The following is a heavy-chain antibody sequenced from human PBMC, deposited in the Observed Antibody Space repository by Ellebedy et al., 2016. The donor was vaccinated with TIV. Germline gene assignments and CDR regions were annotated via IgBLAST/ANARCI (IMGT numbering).Heavy chain of an antibody. V-gene: IGHV1-18*01. J-gene: IGHJ4*02. CDR3: ARGIASFDY. D-gene: IGHD6-13*01. CDR1: GYTFTSYV. Sequence: ASVKVSCKTSGYTFTSYVITWVRQAPGQGLEWMGWISPYNGETNYAQQLQGRVTITADTSTSTAYMELTNLRSDDTAVYYCARGIASFDYWGQGSLVTVSS. CDR2: ISPYNGET.